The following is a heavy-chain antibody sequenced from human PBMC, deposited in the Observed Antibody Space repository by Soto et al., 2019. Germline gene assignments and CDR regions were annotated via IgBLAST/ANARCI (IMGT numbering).Heavy chain of an antibody. D-gene: IGHD6-13*01. CDR2: IFYDGYT. Sequence: SETLSLTCTVSGDSISGSPYFWGWLRQPPGKRLEWIGSIFYDGYTLYTPSLRSRVTISVDTSKNQFSLKLASVAAADTATYFCARLQAAVPHYWGQGTLVTVSS. V-gene: IGHV4-39*01. CDR1: GDSISGSPYF. J-gene: IGHJ4*02. CDR3: ARLQAAVPHY.